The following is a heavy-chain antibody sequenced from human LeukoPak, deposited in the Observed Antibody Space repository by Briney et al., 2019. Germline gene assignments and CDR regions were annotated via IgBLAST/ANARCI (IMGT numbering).Heavy chain of an antibody. CDR1: GFTFKSYA. D-gene: IGHD2-15*01. V-gene: IGHV3-23*01. Sequence: GGSLRLSCSASGFTFKSYAMHWVRQAPGKGLEWVSTIIGSGGNTDYADSVKGRFTISGDNSKDTLFLQMDSLRVEDTAVYYCATFCSGGDCYSFAPWGQGILVTVSS. J-gene: IGHJ5*02. CDR2: IIGSGGNT. CDR3: ATFCSGGDCYSFAP.